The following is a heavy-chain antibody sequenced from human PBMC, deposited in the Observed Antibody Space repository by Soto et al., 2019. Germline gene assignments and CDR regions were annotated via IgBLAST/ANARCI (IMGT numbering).Heavy chain of an antibody. CDR1: GFTFTSSA. J-gene: IGHJ4*02. CDR3: AAGYGAQEAADY. CDR2: IVVGSGNT. Sequence: ASVKVSCKASGFTFTSSAMQWVRQARGQRLEWIGWIVVGSGNTNYAQKFQERVTITRDMSTSTAYMELSSLRSEDTAVYYCAAGYGAQEAADYWGQGTLVTVSS. V-gene: IGHV1-58*02. D-gene: IGHD4-17*01.